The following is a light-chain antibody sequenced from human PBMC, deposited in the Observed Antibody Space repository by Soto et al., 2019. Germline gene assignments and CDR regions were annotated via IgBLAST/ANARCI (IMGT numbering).Light chain of an antibody. CDR1: SSDVGGYNY. V-gene: IGLV2-14*01. CDR2: EVS. J-gene: IGLJ2*01. Sequence: QSALTQPASVSGSPGQSITISCTGTSSDVGGYNYVSWYQQHPGKAPKLMIYEVSNRPSGVSNRFSGSKSGNTASLTISGLQAEDEADYYCSSYTSSSTLDYVVFGGGTKVTVL. CDR3: SSYTSSSTLDYVV.